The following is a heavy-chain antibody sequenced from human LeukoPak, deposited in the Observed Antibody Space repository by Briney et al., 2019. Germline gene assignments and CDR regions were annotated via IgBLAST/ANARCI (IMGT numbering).Heavy chain of an antibody. D-gene: IGHD6-19*01. CDR2: ISRGSSYI. Sequence: PGGSLRLSCATSGPTLSSYSMNSVRQAPGKGLEWVSSISRGSSYIYYADSVKGGFEISRDNARNSLYLQMNSLRAEDTAVYYCARDHVAVAGTDFDYWGQGTLVTVSS. J-gene: IGHJ4*02. V-gene: IGHV3-21*01. CDR1: GPTLSSYS. CDR3: ARDHVAVAGTDFDY.